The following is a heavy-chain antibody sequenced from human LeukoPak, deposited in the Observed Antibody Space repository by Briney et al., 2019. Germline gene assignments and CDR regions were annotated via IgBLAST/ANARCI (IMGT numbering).Heavy chain of an antibody. CDR2: IYHSGST. J-gene: IGHJ6*03. V-gene: IGHV4-38-2*02. Sequence: PSETLSLTCAVSGYSISSGYYWCWIRPPPGKGLEWIGSIYHSGSTYYNPSLKSRVTISVDTSKNQFSLKLSSVTAADTAVYYCARDAYGSYYYDSSGYWPPYYYYYYMDVWGKGTTVTVSS. CDR1: GYSISSGYY. D-gene: IGHD3-22*01. CDR3: ARDAYGSYYYDSSGYWPPYYYYYYMDV.